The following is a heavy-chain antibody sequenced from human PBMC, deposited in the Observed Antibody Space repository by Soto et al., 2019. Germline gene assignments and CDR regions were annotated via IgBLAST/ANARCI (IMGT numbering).Heavy chain of an antibody. CDR3: ARDGVVDPWLNYYYYYMDV. CDR1: GFTFSSYS. Sequence: GGSLRLSCAASGFTFSSYSMNWVRQAPGKGLEWVSYISSSSSTIYYADSVKGRFTISRDNAKNSLYLQMNSLRAEDTAVYYCARDGVVDPWLNYYYYYMDVWGKGTTVTVSS. V-gene: IGHV3-48*01. CDR2: ISSSSSTI. J-gene: IGHJ6*03. D-gene: IGHD2-15*01.